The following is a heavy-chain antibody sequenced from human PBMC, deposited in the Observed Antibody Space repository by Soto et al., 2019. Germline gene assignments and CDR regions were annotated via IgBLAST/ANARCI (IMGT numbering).Heavy chain of an antibody. CDR3: ARGRYGDY. CDR2: ISAHNGNT. J-gene: IGHJ4*02. V-gene: IGHV1-18*01. Sequence: QAQLVQSGPEVKKPGASVKVSCKGSGYIFTSYGIAWVRQAPGQGLEWMGWISAHNGNTEYAQKFQGRVIVTRDTSTSTAYLELRSLRSDDTALYYCARGRYGDYWGQGALVTVSS. CDR1: GYIFTSYG. D-gene: IGHD4-17*01.